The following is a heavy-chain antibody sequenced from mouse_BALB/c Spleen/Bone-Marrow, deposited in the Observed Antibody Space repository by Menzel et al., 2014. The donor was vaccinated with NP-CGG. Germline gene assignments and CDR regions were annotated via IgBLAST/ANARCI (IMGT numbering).Heavy chain of an antibody. V-gene: IGHV2-6-1*01. CDR3: ARHRYYAMDY. CDR1: GFSLTNYG. CDR2: IWSDGST. Sequence: QVQLKESGPGLVSPSQSLSITCTISGFSLTNYGVHWVRQPPGKGLEWLVVIWSDGSTTYNSALKSRLSISKDNSKSQVFLKMNSLQTDDAAMYYCARHRYYAMDYWGQGTSVTVSS. J-gene: IGHJ4*01.